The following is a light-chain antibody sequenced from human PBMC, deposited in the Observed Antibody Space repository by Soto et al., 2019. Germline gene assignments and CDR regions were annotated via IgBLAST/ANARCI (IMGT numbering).Light chain of an antibody. CDR3: QQYSSSLYT. V-gene: IGKV3-20*01. CDR2: GAS. Sequence: EIVLTQSPGTLSLSPGERATLSCRASQSVSSSYLAWYQQKPGQAPRLLIYGASSRATVIPDRFSGSGSGTVFTLTISRLDPEDFAVYYCQQYSSSLYTFGQGTKLEIK. J-gene: IGKJ2*01. CDR1: QSVSSSY.